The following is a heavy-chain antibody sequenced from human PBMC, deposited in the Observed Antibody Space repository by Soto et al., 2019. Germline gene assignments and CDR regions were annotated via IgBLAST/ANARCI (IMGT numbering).Heavy chain of an antibody. CDR2: IYRTGNT. J-gene: IGHJ6*02. CDR1: GGSISSGGYS. V-gene: IGHV4-61*08. Sequence: PSETLSLTCXVSGGSISSGGYSWSWIRQPPGKGLEWIGYIYRTGNTKCNPSLKSRVTISVDTSKNQFSLEMNSVSAADTAVYYCARQQQFGELTALEVWGQGTTVTVSS. D-gene: IGHD3-10*01. CDR3: ARQQQFGELTALEV.